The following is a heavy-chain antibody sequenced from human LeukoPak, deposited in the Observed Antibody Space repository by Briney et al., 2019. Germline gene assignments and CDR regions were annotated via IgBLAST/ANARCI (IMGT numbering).Heavy chain of an antibody. Sequence: KPSETLSLTCAVYGGSFSGYYWSWIRQPPGKGLESIGEIVHSGNTKYNPSLKSRVTISVDTSKNQFSLNLTSVTAADTAVYYCARFGSSTWYKGAFDIWGQGTMVTVAS. V-gene: IGHV4-34*12. CDR2: IVHSGNT. D-gene: IGHD6-13*01. CDR3: ARFGSSTWYKGAFDI. CDR1: GGSFSGYY. J-gene: IGHJ3*02.